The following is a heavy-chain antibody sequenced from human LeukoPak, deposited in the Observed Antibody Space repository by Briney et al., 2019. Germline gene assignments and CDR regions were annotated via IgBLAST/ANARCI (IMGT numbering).Heavy chain of an antibody. CDR2: ISYDGSNK. V-gene: IGHV3-30*03. D-gene: IGHD3-22*01. Sequence: GRSLRLSCAASGFTFSSYGMHWVRQAPGKGLEWVAVISYDGSNKYYADSVKGRFTISRDNSKITLYLEMNSLRAEDTAVYYCARTLSYYDSSGPTGYWGQGTLVTVSS. J-gene: IGHJ4*02. CDR1: GFTFSSYG. CDR3: ARTLSYYDSSGPTGY.